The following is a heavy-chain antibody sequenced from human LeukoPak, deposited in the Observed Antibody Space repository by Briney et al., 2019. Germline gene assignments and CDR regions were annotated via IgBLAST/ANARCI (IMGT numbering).Heavy chain of an antibody. V-gene: IGHV4-31*03. CDR3: ARVRGLVIVGYYGMDV. CDR2: IYYSGST. J-gene: IGHJ6*02. Sequence: SQTLSLTCTVSGGSISSAGYYWSGIRQHPGKGLEWIGYIYYSGSTYYNPSLKSRVTISVDTSKNQFSLKLSSVTAADTAVYYCARVRGLVIVGYYGMDVWGQGTTVTVSS. D-gene: IGHD3-22*01. CDR1: GGSISSAGYY.